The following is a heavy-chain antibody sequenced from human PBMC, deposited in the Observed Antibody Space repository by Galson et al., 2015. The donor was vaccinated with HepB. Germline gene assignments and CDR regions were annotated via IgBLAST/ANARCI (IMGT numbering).Heavy chain of an antibody. J-gene: IGHJ4*02. CDR2: ISYDGSNK. CDR1: GFTFSSYA. Sequence: SLRLSCAASGFTFSSYAMHWVRQAPGKGLEWVAVISYDGSNKYYADSVKGRFTISRDNSKNTLYLQMNSLRAEDTAVYYCARDGGYSYGFFFDYWGQGTLVTVSS. CDR3: ARDGGYSYGFFFDY. V-gene: IGHV3-30-3*01. D-gene: IGHD5-18*01.